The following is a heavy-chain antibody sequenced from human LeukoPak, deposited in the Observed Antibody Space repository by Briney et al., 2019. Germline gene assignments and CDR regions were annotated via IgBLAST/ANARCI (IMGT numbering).Heavy chain of an antibody. CDR2: IYTSGST. D-gene: IGHD6-13*01. CDR1: GGSISSYY. V-gene: IGHV4-4*07. CDR3: ARGGRYRSSWYWFDP. J-gene: IGHJ5*02. Sequence: SETLSLTCTVSGGSISSYYWSWIRQPAGKGLEWIVRIYTSGSTNYNPSLKSRVTMSVDTSKNQFSLKLSSVTAADTAVYYCARGGRYRSSWYWFDPWGQGTLVTVSS.